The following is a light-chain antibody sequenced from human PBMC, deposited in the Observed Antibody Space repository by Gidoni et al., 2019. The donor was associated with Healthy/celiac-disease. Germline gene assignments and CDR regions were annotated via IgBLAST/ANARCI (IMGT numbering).Light chain of an antibody. J-gene: IGKJ4*01. CDR3: QQSYITALT. V-gene: IGKV1-39*01. CDR2: AAS. CDR1: QSISSY. Sequence: DIQMTQSPSSLSASVGDRVTITCRASQSISSYLNWYQQKPGKAPKLLIYAASSLQSGVPSRFSGSGSGTDFTLTISSLQPEDFATYYCQQSYITALTFXGXTKVEIK.